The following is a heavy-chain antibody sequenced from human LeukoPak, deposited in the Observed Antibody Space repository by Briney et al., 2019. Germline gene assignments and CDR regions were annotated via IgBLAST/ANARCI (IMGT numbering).Heavy chain of an antibody. CDR3: AVYYGSGSYYNSLDY. D-gene: IGHD3-10*01. CDR1: GYTFTSYG. CDR2: ISAYNGNT. J-gene: IGHJ4*02. V-gene: IGHV1-18*01. Sequence: ASVKVSCKASGYTFTSYGISWVRQAPGQGLEGMGWISAYNGNTNYAQKLQRRVTMTTHTSTSTAYMELRSLRSDDTAVYYCAVYYGSGSYYNSLDYWGQGTLVTVSS.